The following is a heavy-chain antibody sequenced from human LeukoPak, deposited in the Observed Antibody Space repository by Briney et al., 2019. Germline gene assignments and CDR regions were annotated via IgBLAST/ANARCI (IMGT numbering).Heavy chain of an antibody. J-gene: IGHJ6*03. CDR1: GGTFSGHA. D-gene: IGHD2/OR15-2a*01. CDR2: TIPIFGAT. V-gene: IGHV1-69*05. Sequence: ASVKVSCKASGGTFSGHAISWVRQAPGQGLEWMGGTIPIFGATNYTQRFQGRITITTDESTTTAYMELTSLRSEDAAVYFCAGGDPFNYYMDVWGKGTSVTVFS. CDR3: AGGDPFNYYMDV.